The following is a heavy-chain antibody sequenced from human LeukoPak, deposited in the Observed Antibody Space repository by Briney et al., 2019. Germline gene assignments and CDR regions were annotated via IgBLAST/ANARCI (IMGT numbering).Heavy chain of an antibody. D-gene: IGHD2-15*01. J-gene: IGHJ6*02. CDR1: GGSISSSSYY. V-gene: IGHV4-39*07. Sequence: SETLSLTCTVSGGSISSSSYYWGWIRQPPGKGLEWIGSIYYSGSTYYNPSLKSRVTISVDTSKNQFSLKLCSVTAADTAVYYCARCYCSGGSCYSGVYYYYGMDVWGQGTTVTVS. CDR2: IYYSGST. CDR3: ARCYCSGGSCYSGVYYYYGMDV.